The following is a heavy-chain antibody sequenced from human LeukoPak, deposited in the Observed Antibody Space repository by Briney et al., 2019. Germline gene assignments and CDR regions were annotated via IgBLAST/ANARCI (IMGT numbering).Heavy chain of an antibody. V-gene: IGHV3-30*18. D-gene: IGHD2-2*01. J-gene: IGHJ4*02. CDR2: ISNDGNIK. CDR1: GFTFSHYG. Sequence: PGGSLRLSCAASGFTFSHYGMHWVRQAPGKGLEWVAFISNDGNIKYYEGSVKGRFTISRDNSKNTLYLEMNSLRAEDTAIFYCAKDGFCRTTTCYPKHFDSWGQGTLVTVSS. CDR3: AKDGFCRTTTCYPKHFDS.